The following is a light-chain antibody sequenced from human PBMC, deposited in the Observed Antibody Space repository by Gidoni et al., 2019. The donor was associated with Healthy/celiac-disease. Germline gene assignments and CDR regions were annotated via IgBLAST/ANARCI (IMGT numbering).Light chain of an antibody. J-gene: IGKJ1*01. Sequence: DIVMTQSPDSLAMALGERATINCKSSQSVLYSSNNKNYLAWYQQKPGQPPKLLIYWASTRESGVPDRFSGSGSGTDFTLTISSLQAEDVAVYYCQQYYDTPWTFGQXTKVEIK. CDR1: QSVLYSSNNKNY. CDR2: WAS. V-gene: IGKV4-1*01. CDR3: QQYYDTPWT.